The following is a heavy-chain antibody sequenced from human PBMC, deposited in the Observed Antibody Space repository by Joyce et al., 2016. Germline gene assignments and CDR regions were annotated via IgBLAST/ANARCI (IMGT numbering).Heavy chain of an antibody. CDR2: IYNRETT. V-gene: IGHV4-61*01. CDR1: GDSFSGTSYY. CDR3: ATSLPSRVGGFQFFGMDV. Sequence: HLQESGPGLVKPSETLSLTCTISGDSFSGTSYYWSWIRQSPGKGLEWLGFIYNRETTHYIPSGGVRLSMSVGAAKKQFSRRLTSMTSADTAVYYGATSLPSRVGGFQFFGMDVWGQGTTVIVS. D-gene: IGHD3-10*01. J-gene: IGHJ6*02.